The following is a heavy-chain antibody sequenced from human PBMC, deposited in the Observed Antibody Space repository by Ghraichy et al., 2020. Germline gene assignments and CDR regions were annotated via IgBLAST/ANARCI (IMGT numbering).Heavy chain of an antibody. V-gene: IGHV3-23*01. CDR3: AKLAYSSPRRAEYFQH. CDR1: GFTFSSYA. J-gene: IGHJ1*01. Sequence: LSLTCAASGFTFSSYAMSWFRQAPWKGLEWVSAISGSGGSTYYADSVKGRFTISRDNSKNTLYLQMNSLRAEDTAVYYCAKLAYSSPRRAEYFQHWGQGTLVTVSS. D-gene: IGHD6-13*01. CDR2: ISGSGGST.